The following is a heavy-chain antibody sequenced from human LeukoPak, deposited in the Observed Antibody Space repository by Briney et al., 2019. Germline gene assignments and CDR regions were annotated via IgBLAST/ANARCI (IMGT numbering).Heavy chain of an antibody. CDR2: IKGDGIST. J-gene: IGHJ6*02. Sequence: PGGSLRLSCAPSGFDFSSNWMHWVRHAPGQGLVWVSRIKGDGISTNYADSVKGRFTISRDIAKNTLYLQMNSLRAEDTAVYYCAKDHGCSSTSCYAYYYYYGMDVWGQGTTVTVSS. D-gene: IGHD2-2*01. V-gene: IGHV3-74*01. CDR1: GFDFSSNW. CDR3: AKDHGCSSTSCYAYYYYYGMDV.